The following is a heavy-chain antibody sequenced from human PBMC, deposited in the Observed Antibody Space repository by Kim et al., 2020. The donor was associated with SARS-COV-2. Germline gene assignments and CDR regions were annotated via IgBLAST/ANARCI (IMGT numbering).Heavy chain of an antibody. CDR2: ISSSSSYI. D-gene: IGHD6-19*01. CDR3: AREGYSSGWYDIY. V-gene: IGHV3-21*01. Sequence: GGSLRLSCAASGFTFSSYSMNWVRQAPGKGLEWVSSISSSSSYIYYADSVRGRFTISRDNAKNSLYLQMNSLRAEDTAVYYCAREGYSSGWYDIYWGQGTLVTVSS. J-gene: IGHJ4*02. CDR1: GFTFSSYS.